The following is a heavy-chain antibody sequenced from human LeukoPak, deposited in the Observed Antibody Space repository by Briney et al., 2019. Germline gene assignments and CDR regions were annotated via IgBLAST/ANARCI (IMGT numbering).Heavy chain of an antibody. CDR1: GFTFSSYV. Sequence: GGSLRLSCAASGFTFSSYVMHWVRQAPGKGLEWVAVISYDGSNKYYADSVKGRFTISRDNSKNTLYLQMNSLRAEDTAVYYCANSGYGRVNYFDPWGRGTLVTVSS. D-gene: IGHD5-12*01. J-gene: IGHJ2*01. V-gene: IGHV3-30-3*01. CDR3: ANSGYGRVNYFDP. CDR2: ISYDGSNK.